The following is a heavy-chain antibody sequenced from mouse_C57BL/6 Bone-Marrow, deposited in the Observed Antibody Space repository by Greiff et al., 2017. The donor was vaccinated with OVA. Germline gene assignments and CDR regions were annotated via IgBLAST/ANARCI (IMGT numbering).Heavy chain of an antibody. Sequence: EVRLQQSGPELVKPGASVKMSCKASGYTFTDYNMHWVKQSHGKSLEWIGYINPNNGGTSYNQKFKGKATLTVNKSSSTAYMELRSLTSEDSAVYYCARWDYYGSSRYAMDYWGQGTSVTVSS. CDR2: INPNNGGT. V-gene: IGHV1-22*01. J-gene: IGHJ4*01. CDR3: ARWDYYGSSRYAMDY. D-gene: IGHD1-1*01. CDR1: GYTFTDYN.